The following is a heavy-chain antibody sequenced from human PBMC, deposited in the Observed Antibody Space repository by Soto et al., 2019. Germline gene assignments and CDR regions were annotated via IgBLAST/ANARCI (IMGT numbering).Heavy chain of an antibody. D-gene: IGHD3-16*01. Sequence: QITLKESGPTLVKPTQTLTLTCTYSGLSLNSRGEGVGWFRRPPRKAPEWVSIICWNDEKRYRPYLESKLFITKDSSANQVGLTLNSEDPADTATYYCAHRRGFYHDYTSFSHFDNWGQGILVSVSS. V-gene: IGHV2-5*01. J-gene: IGHJ4*02. CDR2: ICWNDEK. CDR3: AHRRGFYHDYTSFSHFDN. CDR1: GLSLNSRGEG.